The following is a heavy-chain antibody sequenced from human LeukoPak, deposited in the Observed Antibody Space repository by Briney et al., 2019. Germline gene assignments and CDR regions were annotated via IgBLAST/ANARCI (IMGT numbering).Heavy chain of an antibody. CDR3: AKNCDSPMGVPYAMDV. CDR1: GFTFSAYA. V-gene: IGHV3-23*01. D-gene: IGHD2-21*02. Sequence: PGGSLRLSCAASGFTFSAYAMRWVRQAPGKGLEWVAANGSGSAGTTIYAESVKGRFTISRDDSENTLYLEMSSLRGDDSAVYYCAKNCDSPMGVPYAMDVWGRGTTVTVSS. J-gene: IGHJ6*02. CDR2: NGSGSAGTT.